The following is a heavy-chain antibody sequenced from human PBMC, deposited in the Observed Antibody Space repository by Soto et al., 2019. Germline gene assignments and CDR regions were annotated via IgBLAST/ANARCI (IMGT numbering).Heavy chain of an antibody. CDR2: IYYSGST. J-gene: IGHJ6*02. CDR1: GVSISSYY. Sequence: SDTLSLTCTVAGVSISSYYWSWIRQPPGKGLEWIGYIYYSGSTNYNPSLKSRVTISVDTSKNQFSLKLSSVTAADTAVYYCARGTYYDSLTGPDYYYYGMDVWGQGTTVTVS. D-gene: IGHD3-9*01. V-gene: IGHV4-59*08. CDR3: ARGTYYDSLTGPDYYYYGMDV.